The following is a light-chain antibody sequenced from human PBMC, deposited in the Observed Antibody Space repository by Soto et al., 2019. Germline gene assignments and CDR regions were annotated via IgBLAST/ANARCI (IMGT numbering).Light chain of an antibody. J-gene: IGLJ1*01. V-gene: IGLV2-8*01. Sequence: QSALTQPPSASGSPGQSVTISCTGTSSDVGAYDYVSWYQQHPGKAPKLMIYEINKRPSGVPDRFSGSKSGNTASLTVSGLQAEDEDDYYCSSFAGSNNFPYVFGTGTKLTVL. CDR1: SSDVGAYDY. CDR3: SSFAGSNNFPYV. CDR2: EIN.